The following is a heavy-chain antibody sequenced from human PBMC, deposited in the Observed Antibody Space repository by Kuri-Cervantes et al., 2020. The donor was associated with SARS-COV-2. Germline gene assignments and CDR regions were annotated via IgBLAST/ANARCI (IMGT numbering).Heavy chain of an antibody. CDR1: GYSFTSYW. J-gene: IGHJ4*02. V-gene: IGHV5-51*01. Sequence: GESLKISCKGSGYSFTSYWIGWVRQMPGKGLEWMGIIYPGDSDTRYSPSFRDQVTISADRSISTAYLQWSSLTTSDTAMYYCARHGVAPCQGGICYDSDHWGQGTLVTVSS. D-gene: IGHD2-15*01. CDR3: ARHGVAPCQGGICYDSDH. CDR2: IYPGDSDT.